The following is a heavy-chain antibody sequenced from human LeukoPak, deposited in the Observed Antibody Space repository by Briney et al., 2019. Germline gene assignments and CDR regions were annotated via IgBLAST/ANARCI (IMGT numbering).Heavy chain of an antibody. D-gene: IGHD6-19*01. CDR1: GYTFTSYY. CDR3: ARDIIPQTGWSGWFDP. V-gene: IGHV1-46*01. CDR2: INPSGGST. Sequence: ASVKVSCKASGYTFTSYYMHWVRQAPGQGLEWMGIINPSGGSTSYAQKFQGRVTMTRDVSTSTVYMELSSLRSEDTAVYYCARDIIPQTGWSGWFDPRGQGTLVTVSS. J-gene: IGHJ5*02.